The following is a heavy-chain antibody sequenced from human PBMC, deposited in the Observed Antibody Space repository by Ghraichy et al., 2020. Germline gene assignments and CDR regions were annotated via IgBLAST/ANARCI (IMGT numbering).Heavy chain of an antibody. Sequence: SVKVSCKASGGTFSTYTVAWVRQTAGQGLEWMGDITPAFGTANYAQKFQGRVTISADESTTTAYMDLSSLRSDDTAVYYCATEPISSSGSPFDYWGQGTLITVSS. CDR1: GGTFSTYT. CDR2: ITPAFGTA. V-gene: IGHV1-69*13. CDR3: ATEPISSSGSPFDY. D-gene: IGHD6-6*01. J-gene: IGHJ4*02.